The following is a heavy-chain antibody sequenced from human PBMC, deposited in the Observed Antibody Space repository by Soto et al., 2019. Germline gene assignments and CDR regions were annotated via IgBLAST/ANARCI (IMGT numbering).Heavy chain of an antibody. CDR1: GYTLTELS. V-gene: IGHV1-24*01. Sequence: QVQLVQSGAEVKKPGASVKVSCKVSGYTLTELSMHWVRQAPGKGLEWMGGLDPEDGETTYAQKFQGRVTMTEDTATDPAYMELSSLRSEDTAVYYCATAQTTVETRNFDYWRQGTLVTVSS. J-gene: IGHJ4*02. D-gene: IGHD4-17*01. CDR2: LDPEDGET. CDR3: ATAQTTVETRNFDY.